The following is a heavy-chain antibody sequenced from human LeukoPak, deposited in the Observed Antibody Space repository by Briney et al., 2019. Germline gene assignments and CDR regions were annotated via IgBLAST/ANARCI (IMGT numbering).Heavy chain of an antibody. CDR2: INPNSGGT. J-gene: IGHJ4*02. CDR1: GYTFTGYY. CDR3: ARDHYYGSGSPPDFDY. Sequence: ASVKVSCKASGYTFTGYYMHWVRQAPGQGLEWMGWINPNSGGTNYAQKFQGRVTMTRDTSISTAYTELSRLRSDDTAVYYCARDHYYGSGSPPDFDYWGQGTLVTVSS. D-gene: IGHD3-10*01. V-gene: IGHV1-2*02.